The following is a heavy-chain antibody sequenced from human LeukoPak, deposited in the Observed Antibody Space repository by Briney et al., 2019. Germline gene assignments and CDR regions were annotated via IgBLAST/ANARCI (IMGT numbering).Heavy chain of an antibody. Sequence: SETLSLTCTVSGGSISSFYWSWIRQPPGKGLEWIGYIYYSGSTNYSPSLKSRVTISVDTSKNQFSLKLSSVTAADTAVYYCARSEYSYGADAFDIWGQGTMVTVSS. CDR2: IYYSGST. J-gene: IGHJ3*02. CDR1: GGSISSFY. V-gene: IGHV4-59*01. CDR3: ARSEYSYGADAFDI. D-gene: IGHD5-18*01.